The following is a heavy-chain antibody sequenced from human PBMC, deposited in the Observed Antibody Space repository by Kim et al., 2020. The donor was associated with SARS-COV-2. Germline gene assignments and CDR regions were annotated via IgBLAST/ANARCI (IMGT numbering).Heavy chain of an antibody. CDR3: AKEVWVTDFWSGYYHRSFDY. J-gene: IGHJ4*02. D-gene: IGHD3-3*01. CDR2: ISGSGGST. Sequence: GGSLRLSCAASGFTFSSFAMSWVRQAPGKGLEWVSAISGSGGSTYYADSVKGRFTISRDNSKNTLYLQMNSLRAEDTAVYYCAKEVWVTDFWSGYYHRSFDYWGQGTLSPSPQ. CDR1: GFTFSSFA. V-gene: IGHV3-23*01.